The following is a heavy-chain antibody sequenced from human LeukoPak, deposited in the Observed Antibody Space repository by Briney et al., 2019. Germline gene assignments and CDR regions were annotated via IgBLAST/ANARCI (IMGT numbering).Heavy chain of an antibody. CDR2: IHSDGSNT. D-gene: IGHD5-24*01. CDR1: GFTLSSYR. J-gene: IGHJ4*02. Sequence: GGSLRLSCAASGFTLSSYRMHWVRQAPGKGLVWVSHIHSDGSNTGYADSVKGRFTISRDNAKDSLHLQMNSLRAEDTAVYYCAREGWLPYWGQGTLVTVSS. CDR3: AREGWLPY. V-gene: IGHV3-74*01.